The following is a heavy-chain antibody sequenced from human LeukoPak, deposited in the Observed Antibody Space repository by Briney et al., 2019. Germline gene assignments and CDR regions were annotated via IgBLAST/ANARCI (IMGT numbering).Heavy chain of an antibody. V-gene: IGHV3-53*01. Sequence: PGGSLRLSCAASGFTVSSNYMSWVRQAPGKGLEWVSVIYSGGTTYYADSVKGRFTISRDNSKNPVYLQMNTPRAEDTAVYYCARALSSSWGGGMDVWGKGTTVTVSS. D-gene: IGHD6-13*01. CDR1: GFTVSSNY. CDR3: ARALSSSWGGGMDV. CDR2: IYSGGTT. J-gene: IGHJ6*04.